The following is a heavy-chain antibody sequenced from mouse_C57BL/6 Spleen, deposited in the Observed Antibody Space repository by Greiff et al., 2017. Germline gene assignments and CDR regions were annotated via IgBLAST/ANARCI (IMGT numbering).Heavy chain of an antibody. CDR3: ARGITPSFDY. CDR2: ISDGGSYT. Sequence: VKLVESGGGLVKPGGSLKLSCAASGFTFSSYAMSWVRQTPEKRLEWVATISDGGSYTYYPDNVKGRFTISRDNAKNNLYLQMSHLKSEDTAMYYCARGITPSFDYWGQGTTLTVSS. D-gene: IGHD1-1*01. CDR1: GFTFSSYA. V-gene: IGHV5-4*03. J-gene: IGHJ2*01.